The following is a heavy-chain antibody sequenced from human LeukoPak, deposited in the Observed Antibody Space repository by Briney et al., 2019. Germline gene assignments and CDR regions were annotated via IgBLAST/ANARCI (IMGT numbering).Heavy chain of an antibody. CDR2: IKQDGSEK. Sequence: GGSLRLSCAASGFTFSSYGMSWVRQAPGKGLEWVANIKQDGSEKYYVDSVKGRFTISRDNAKNSLYLQMNSLRAEDTAVYYCARCGNYYYYMDVWGKGTTVTVSS. CDR3: ARCGNYYYYMDV. J-gene: IGHJ6*03. D-gene: IGHD1-1*01. CDR1: GFTFSSYG. V-gene: IGHV3-7*01.